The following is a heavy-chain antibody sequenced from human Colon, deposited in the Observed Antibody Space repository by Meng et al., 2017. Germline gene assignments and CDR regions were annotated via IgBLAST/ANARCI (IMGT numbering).Heavy chain of an antibody. J-gene: IGHJ3*02. CDR2: LVVGSGNT. CDR3: AARTTVVTLVAFGI. Sequence: SVTVSCMASGFTFTSSAVQWVRQARGQRLSWIGWLVVGSGNTNYAQKFQERVTITRDMSTSTAYMELSSQRSEDTAVYYYAARTTVVTLVAFGIRGQGTMVTVSS. D-gene: IGHD4-23*01. CDR1: GFTFTSSA. V-gene: IGHV1-58*01.